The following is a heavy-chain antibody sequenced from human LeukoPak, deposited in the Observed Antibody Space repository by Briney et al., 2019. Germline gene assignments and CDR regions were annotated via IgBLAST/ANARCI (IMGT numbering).Heavy chain of an antibody. CDR3: ARDALEGYFSYFYMDV. Sequence: SETLSLSCSVSGGFINSHYWSWLRQPPGKGLEWIGYISNSGSTDYNPFLKHRVTISLNTAKTQFSLKLSSVTAADTAVYYCARDALEGYFSYFYMDVWGKGTSITVSS. J-gene: IGHJ6*03. D-gene: IGHD1-1*01. CDR2: ISNSGST. CDR1: GGFINSHY. V-gene: IGHV4-59*11.